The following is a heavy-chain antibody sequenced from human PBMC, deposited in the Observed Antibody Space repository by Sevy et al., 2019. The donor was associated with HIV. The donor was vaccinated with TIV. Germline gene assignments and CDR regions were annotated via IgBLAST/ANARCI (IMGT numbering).Heavy chain of an antibody. D-gene: IGHD3-22*01. CDR2: IYYSGST. Sequence: SETLSLTCTVSGGSISSYYWSWIRQPPGKGLEWIGYIYYSGSTNYNPSLKSRVTISVDTSKNQFSLKLSSVTAADTAVYYCAGGGLAAHYYDSSGPGAFDIWGQGTMVTVSS. CDR3: AGGGLAAHYYDSSGPGAFDI. J-gene: IGHJ3*02. CDR1: GGSISSYY. V-gene: IGHV4-59*01.